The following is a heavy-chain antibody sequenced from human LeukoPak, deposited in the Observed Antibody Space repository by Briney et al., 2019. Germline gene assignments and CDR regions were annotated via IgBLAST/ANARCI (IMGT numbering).Heavy chain of an antibody. V-gene: IGHV4-4*09. J-gene: IGHJ5*02. CDR2: IYTSGST. D-gene: IGHD2-8*01. Sequence: SETLSLTCTVSGGSISSYYWSWIRQPPGKGLEWIGYIYTSGSTNYNPSLKSRVTISVDTSKNQFSLKLSSVTAADTAVYYCARHVLPNWFDPRGQGTLVTVSS. CDR3: ARHVLPNWFDP. CDR1: GGSISSYY.